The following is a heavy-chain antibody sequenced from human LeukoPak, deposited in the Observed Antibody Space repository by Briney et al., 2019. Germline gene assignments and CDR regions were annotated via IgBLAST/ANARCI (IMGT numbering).Heavy chain of an antibody. J-gene: IGHJ6*02. CDR3: EKKKSGYCTSTSCYIPPRFYYYYYGMDV. Sequence: PGGSLRLSCAASGFTFSSYAMSWVRQAPGKGREWVSAISGSGGSTYYADSVKGRFTISRDNSKNTLYLQMNGLRAEDTAVYYCEKKKSGYCTSTSCYIPPRFYYYYYGMDVWGQGHTVTVSS. CDR2: ISGSGGST. V-gene: IGHV3-23*01. CDR1: GFTFSSYA. D-gene: IGHD2-2*02.